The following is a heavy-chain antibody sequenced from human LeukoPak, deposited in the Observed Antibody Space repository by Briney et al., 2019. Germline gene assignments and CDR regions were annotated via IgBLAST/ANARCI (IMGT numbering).Heavy chain of an antibody. CDR2: IYYSGST. CDR1: GGSVSSGSYY. Sequence: KTSETLSLTCTVSGGSVSSGSYYWSWIRQPPGKGLEWIGYIYYSGSTNYNPSFKSRVTISVDTSKNQFSLTLSSVTAADTAVYYCAGRVIYRGYTYGPDYFDYWGQGTLVTVSS. D-gene: IGHD5-18*01. CDR3: AGRVIYRGYTYGPDYFDY. J-gene: IGHJ4*02. V-gene: IGHV4-61*01.